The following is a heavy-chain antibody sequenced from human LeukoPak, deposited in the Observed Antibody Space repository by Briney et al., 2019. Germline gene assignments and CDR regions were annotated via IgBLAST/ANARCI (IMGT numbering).Heavy chain of an antibody. CDR1: GFTFSSYA. V-gene: IGHV3-23*01. D-gene: IGHD5-24*01. J-gene: IGHJ4*02. CDR3: AKGNREGCNQFFDY. Sequence: GGSLRLSCAASGFTFSSYAMSWVRQAPRKGLEWVSAISASGGGTYYPDSVRGRFTISRDNSKNTLYLQMNSLRAEDTATYYCAKGNREGCNQFFDYWGQGTLVTVSS. CDR2: ISASGGGT.